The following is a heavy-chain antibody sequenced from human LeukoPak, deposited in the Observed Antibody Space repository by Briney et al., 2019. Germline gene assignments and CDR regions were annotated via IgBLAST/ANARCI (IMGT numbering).Heavy chain of an antibody. CDR2: ISYDGSNK. D-gene: IGHD3-22*01. Sequence: PGRSLRLSCAASGFTFSSYAMHWVRQAPGKGLEWVAVISYDGSNKYYAGSVKGRFTISRDNSKNTLYLQMNSLRAEDTAVYYCAKTPRSFYYYDSSGYDYWGQGTLVTVSS. CDR1: GFTFSSYA. J-gene: IGHJ4*02. V-gene: IGHV3-30*18. CDR3: AKTPRSFYYYDSSGYDY.